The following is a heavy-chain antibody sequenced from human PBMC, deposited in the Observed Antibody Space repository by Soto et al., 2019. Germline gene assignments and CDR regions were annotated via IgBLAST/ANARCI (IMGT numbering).Heavy chain of an antibody. CDR1: GYTFTSYG. V-gene: IGHV1-18*01. D-gene: IGHD3-3*01. J-gene: IGHJ5*02. CDR2: ISAYNGNT. CDR3: ARRPPNYDFSLPWFDP. Sequence: QVQLVQSGAEVKKPGASVKVSCKASGYTFTSYGISWVRQAPGQGLEWMGWISAYNGNTNYAQKLQGRVTMTTDTSTSTDYMDLRSLRSDDTAVYYCARRPPNYDFSLPWFDPWGQGTLVTVSS.